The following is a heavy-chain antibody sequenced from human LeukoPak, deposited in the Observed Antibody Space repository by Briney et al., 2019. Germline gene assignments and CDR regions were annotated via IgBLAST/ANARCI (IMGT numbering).Heavy chain of an antibody. V-gene: IGHV3-7*05. Sequence: GGSLRLSCAAFGFTFNDYWMTWVRQSPGKGLEWVANIKKDGSEKNYVDSVKGRFTISRDNAKNSLYLQMNSLRAEDTAVYYCVRGRLTTDFWGQGTLVTVSS. CDR2: IKKDGSEK. J-gene: IGHJ4*02. D-gene: IGHD1-1*01. CDR1: GFTFNDYW. CDR3: VRGRLTTDF.